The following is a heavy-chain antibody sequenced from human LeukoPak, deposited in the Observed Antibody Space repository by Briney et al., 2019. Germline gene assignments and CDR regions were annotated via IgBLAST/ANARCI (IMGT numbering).Heavy chain of an antibody. J-gene: IGHJ4*02. D-gene: IGHD3-10*01. V-gene: IGHV5-51*01. CDR1: GYSFTSYW. CDR2: IYPGDSDT. CDR3: VRPDNRGKYFDY. Sequence: GESLKISCKGSGYSFTSYWIGWVRQMPGKGLEWMGIIYPGDSDTRYSPSFQGQVTISVDKSISTAYLQWSGLQASDTAIYYCVRPDNRGKYFDYWGQGTLVTVSS.